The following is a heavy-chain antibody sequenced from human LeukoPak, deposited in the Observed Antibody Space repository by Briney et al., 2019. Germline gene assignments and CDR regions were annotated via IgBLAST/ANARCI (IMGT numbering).Heavy chain of an antibody. V-gene: IGHV3-23*01. Sequence: PGGPLRLSCAASGFAFSDYVMDWVRQAPGKGLEWVSSISVRGDRTYYPDSVKGRFTISRDNSKHMLYLQMNTLRADDTAIYYCAKDRDYGGNSRGIDYFDYWGQGTLVTVSS. CDR3: AKDRDYGGNSRGIDYFDY. J-gene: IGHJ4*02. CDR2: ISVRGDRT. D-gene: IGHD4-23*01. CDR1: GFAFSDYV.